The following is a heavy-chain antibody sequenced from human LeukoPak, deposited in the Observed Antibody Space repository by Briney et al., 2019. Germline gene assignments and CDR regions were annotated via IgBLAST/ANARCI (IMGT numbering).Heavy chain of an antibody. V-gene: IGHV4-34*01. Sequence: KPSETLSLTCAVYGGSFSGYYWSWIRQPPGKGLEWIGEINHSGSTNYNPSLKSRVTISVDTSKNQFSLKLSSVTAADTAVYYCAREQQLAFDYWGQGTLVTVSS. CDR1: GGSFSGYY. J-gene: IGHJ4*02. CDR3: AREQQLAFDY. CDR2: INHSGST. D-gene: IGHD6-13*01.